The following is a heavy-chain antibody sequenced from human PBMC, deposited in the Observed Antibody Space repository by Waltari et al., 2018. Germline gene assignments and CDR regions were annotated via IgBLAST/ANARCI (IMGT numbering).Heavy chain of an antibody. Sequence: QVQLQESGPGLVKPSETLTLTCTVSGGSMSDHYWNWTRQPAGKGLEWIGRVFTSGRTHYNPSLQSRVTMSADTSKNQFSLRLTSVTAADTAVYFCARAQERRDALDFWSQGTLVTVSS. CDR2: VFTSGRT. CDR3: ARAQERRDALDF. J-gene: IGHJ3*01. V-gene: IGHV4-4*07. CDR1: GGSMSDHY. D-gene: IGHD1-1*01.